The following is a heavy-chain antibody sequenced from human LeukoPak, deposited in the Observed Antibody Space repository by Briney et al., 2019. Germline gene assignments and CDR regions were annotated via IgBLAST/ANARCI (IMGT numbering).Heavy chain of an antibody. D-gene: IGHD3-16*01. J-gene: IGHJ4*02. V-gene: IGHV3-23*01. CDR2: IGGTGVRT. CDR3: AKDRLGGPYFFHY. CDR1: GSTFSSYA. Sequence: PGGSLRLSCASSGSTFSSYAMSWVRQAPGKGLDWVSTIGGTGVRTYYADSVKGRFTISRDNSKNTLYLQINSLRAEDTAVYFCAKDRLGGPYFFHYWGQGTLVTVSS.